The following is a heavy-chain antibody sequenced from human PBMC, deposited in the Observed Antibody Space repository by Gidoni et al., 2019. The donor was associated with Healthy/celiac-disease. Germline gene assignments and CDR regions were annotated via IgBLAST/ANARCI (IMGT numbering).Heavy chain of an antibody. Sequence: QVQLQQWGAGLLKPSETLSLTCAVYGGSFSGYYWSWIRQPPGKGLEWIGEINHSGSTNYNPSLKSRVTISVDTSKNQFSLKLSSVTAADTAVYYCAIRAGSRNFDYWGQGTLVTVSS. CDR2: INHSGST. V-gene: IGHV4-34*01. D-gene: IGHD6-19*01. CDR3: AIRAGSRNFDY. CDR1: GGSFSGYY. J-gene: IGHJ4*02.